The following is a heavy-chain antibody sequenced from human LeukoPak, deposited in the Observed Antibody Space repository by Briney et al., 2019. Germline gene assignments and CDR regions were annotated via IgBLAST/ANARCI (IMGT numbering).Heavy chain of an antibody. CDR2: ISGSGGST. Sequence: PGGSQRLSCAASGSTFSSYAMSWVRQAPGKGLEWVSAISGSGGSTYYADSAKGRFTISRDNSKNTVYLQMNSLRVEDTSVYYCAASYCSGGSCYHQYFHHCGQGTLVTVSS. J-gene: IGHJ1*01. CDR3: AASYCSGGSCYHQYFHH. D-gene: IGHD2-15*01. CDR1: GSTFSSYA. V-gene: IGHV3-23*01.